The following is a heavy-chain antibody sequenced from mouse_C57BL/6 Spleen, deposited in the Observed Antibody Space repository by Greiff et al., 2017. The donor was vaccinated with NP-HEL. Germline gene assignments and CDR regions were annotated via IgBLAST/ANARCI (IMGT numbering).Heavy chain of an antibody. D-gene: IGHD1-1*01. CDR1: GYTFTSYW. CDR2: IDPSASYT. V-gene: IGHV1-50*01. J-gene: IGHJ4*01. Sequence: QVQLQQPGAELVKPGASVKLSCKASGYTFTSYWMQWVKQRPGQGLEWIGEIDPSASYTNYNQKFKCKATLTVDTSYSTAYMQLSSLTSEDSAVYYCARLYYGSLHAMDYWGQGTSVTVSS. CDR3: ARLYYGSLHAMDY.